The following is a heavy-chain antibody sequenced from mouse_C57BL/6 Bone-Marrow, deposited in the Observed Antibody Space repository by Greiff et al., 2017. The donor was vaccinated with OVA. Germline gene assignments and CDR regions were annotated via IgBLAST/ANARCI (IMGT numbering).Heavy chain of an antibody. J-gene: IGHJ3*01. Sequence: VQRKQKGEEGGKKGAEGKLSCKASGYTFTSYWMHWVKQRPGRGLEWIGRIDPNSGGTKYNEKFKSKATLTVDKPSSTAYMQLSSLTSEDSAVYYCARDVGYYGSSYGFAYWGQGTLVTVSA. CDR1: GYTFTSYW. CDR2: IDPNSGGT. V-gene: IGHV1-72*01. D-gene: IGHD1-1*01. CDR3: ARDVGYYGSSYGFAY.